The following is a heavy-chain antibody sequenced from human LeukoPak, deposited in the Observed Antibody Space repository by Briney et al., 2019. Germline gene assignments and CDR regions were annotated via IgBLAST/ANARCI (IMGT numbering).Heavy chain of an antibody. CDR2: LYYSGST. CDR1: GDSISSSGYY. CDR3: ARGYCGGDSYCSGDAFDI. Sequence: SETLSLTCTVSGDSISSSGYYWGWIRQPPGKGLEWIASLYYSGSTYYNPSLKSRVTILVDTSKNQFSLKLSSVTAADTAVYYCARGYCGGDSYCSGDAFDIWGQGTMVTVSS. V-gene: IGHV4-39*07. J-gene: IGHJ3*02. D-gene: IGHD2-21*02.